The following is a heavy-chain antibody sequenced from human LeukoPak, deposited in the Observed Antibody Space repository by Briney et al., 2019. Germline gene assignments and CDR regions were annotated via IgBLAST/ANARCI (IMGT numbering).Heavy chain of an antibody. CDR3: TTVSFGYYYGMDV. V-gene: IGHV3-15*01. J-gene: IGHJ6*02. CDR1: GFTFRTYW. CDR2: IKSKTDGGTT. D-gene: IGHD3-10*01. Sequence: GGSLRLSCAASGFTFRTYWMTWVRQAPRKGLEWVGRIKSKTDGGTTDYAAPVKGRFTTSRDDSKNTLYLQMNSLKTEDTAVYYCTTVSFGYYYGMDVWGQGTTVTVSS.